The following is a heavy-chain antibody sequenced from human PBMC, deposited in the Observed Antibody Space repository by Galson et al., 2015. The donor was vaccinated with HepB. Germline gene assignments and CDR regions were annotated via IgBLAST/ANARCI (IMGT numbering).Heavy chain of an antibody. V-gene: IGHV3-74*01. CDR2: INSDGSST. CDR3: ARDRGAADGTYFDY. Sequence: SLRLSCAASGFTFSSYWMHWVRQAPGKGLVWVARINSDGSSTNYADSVKGRFTISRDNTKNTLYLQMNSLRAEDTATYYCARDRGAADGTYFDYWGQGILATVSS. J-gene: IGHJ4*02. D-gene: IGHD6-13*01. CDR1: GFTFSSYW.